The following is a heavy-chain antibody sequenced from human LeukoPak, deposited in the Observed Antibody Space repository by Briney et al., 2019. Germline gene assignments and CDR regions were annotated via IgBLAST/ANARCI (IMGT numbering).Heavy chain of an antibody. V-gene: IGHV3-30-3*02. Sequence: GGSLRLSCAASGFTFSGYPIHWVRQAPGKGLEWVAVISYDGSNKYYADSVKGRFTISRDNSKNTLYLQMNSLRGDDTAVYYCAKDVGKWESLHFFDYWGQGTPVTVSS. CDR1: GFTFSGYP. CDR3: AKDVGKWESLHFFDY. D-gene: IGHD1-26*01. J-gene: IGHJ4*02. CDR2: ISYDGSNK.